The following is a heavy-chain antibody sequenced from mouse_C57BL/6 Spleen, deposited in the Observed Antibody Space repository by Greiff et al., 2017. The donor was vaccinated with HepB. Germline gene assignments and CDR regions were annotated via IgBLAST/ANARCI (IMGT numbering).Heavy chain of an antibody. CDR3: ARSSGYYFDY. Sequence: QVQLQQSGPELVKPGASVKISCKASGYAFSSSWMNWVKQRPGKGLEWIGRIYPGDGDTNYNGKFKGKATLTADKSSSTAYMQLSSLTSEDSAVRLCARSSGYYFDYWGQGTTLTVSS. CDR2: IYPGDGDT. CDR1: GYAFSSSW. D-gene: IGHD3-2*02. J-gene: IGHJ2*01. V-gene: IGHV1-82*01.